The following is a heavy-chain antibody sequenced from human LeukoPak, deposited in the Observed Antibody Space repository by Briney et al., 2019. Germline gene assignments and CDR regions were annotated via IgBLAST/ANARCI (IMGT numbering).Heavy chain of an antibody. D-gene: IGHD3-3*01. CDR3: ARDSKLARFLEWLYGMDV. CDR1: GYTFSGYQ. Sequence: ASVSVSCTASGYTFSGYQVHWLRQAPGQGLEWMGRINPNSGGTNYAQKFQGRVTMTRDTSISTAYMELSRLRSDDTAVYYCARDSKLARFLEWLYGMDVWGQGTTVTVSS. J-gene: IGHJ6*02. CDR2: INPNSGGT. V-gene: IGHV1-2*06.